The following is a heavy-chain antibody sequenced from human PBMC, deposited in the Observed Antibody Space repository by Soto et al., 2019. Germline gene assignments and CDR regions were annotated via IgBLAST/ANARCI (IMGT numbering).Heavy chain of an antibody. D-gene: IGHD6-19*01. V-gene: IGHV1-69*13. J-gene: IGHJ4*02. Sequence: SVKVSCKASGGTFSSYAISWVRQAPGQGLEWMGGIIPIFGTANYAQKFQGRVTITADESTSTAYMELSSLRSEDTAVYYCAVEIAVAGTFDYWGQGTLVTVSS. CDR3: AVEIAVAGTFDY. CDR1: GGTFSSYA. CDR2: IIPIFGTA.